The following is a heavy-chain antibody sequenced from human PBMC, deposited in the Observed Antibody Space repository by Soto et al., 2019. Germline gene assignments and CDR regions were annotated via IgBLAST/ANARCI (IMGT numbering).Heavy chain of an antibody. J-gene: IGHJ4*02. Sequence: GASVKVSCKTSGYTFTSFGISWVRQAPGQGLEWMGWITTDKGKTNYAQKFQGRVTMTTDTSTSTAYMELRSLRSDDTAVYYCATRSPVLDYWGQGTLVTVSS. V-gene: IGHV1-18*01. CDR3: ATRSPVLDY. CDR1: GYTFTSFG. D-gene: IGHD1-1*01. CDR2: ITTDKGKT.